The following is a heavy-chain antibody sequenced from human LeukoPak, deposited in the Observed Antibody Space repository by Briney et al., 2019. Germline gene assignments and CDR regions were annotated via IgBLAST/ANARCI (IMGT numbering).Heavy chain of an antibody. CDR3: ARRCPLYGWWGYYFCY. D-gene: IGHD3-10*01. Sequence: SETLSLTCAVYGGSFSGYYWSWIRQPPGKGLEWIGEINHIGSTNYNPSLKSRVTISVDTSKNQFSLKLSSVTAADTAVYYCARRCPLYGWWGYYFCYWGQGTRVTVSS. CDR1: GGSFSGYY. J-gene: IGHJ4*02. CDR2: INHIGST. V-gene: IGHV4-34*01.